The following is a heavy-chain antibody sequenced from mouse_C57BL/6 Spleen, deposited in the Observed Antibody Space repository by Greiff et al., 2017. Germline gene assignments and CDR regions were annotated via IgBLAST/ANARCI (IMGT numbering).Heavy chain of an antibody. J-gene: IGHJ4*01. D-gene: IGHD1-1*01. V-gene: IGHV1-80*01. CDR3: ARIPVITTVVAVDYYAMDV. CDR2: IYPGDGDT. CDR1: GYAFSSDW. Sequence: QVQLKQSGAELVKPGASVKIFCKASGYAFSSDWMNWVKQRPGKGLEWIGQIYPGDGDTNYNGKFQGKATLTADTSSRTAYMQLSSLTSEDSAVYFCARIPVITTVVAVDYYAMDVWGKGTTVTVSS.